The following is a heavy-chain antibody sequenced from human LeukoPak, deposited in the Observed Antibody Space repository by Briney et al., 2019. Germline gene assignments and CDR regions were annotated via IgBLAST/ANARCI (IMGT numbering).Heavy chain of an antibody. V-gene: IGHV3-30*18. CDR1: GFTFSSYG. CDR2: ISYDGSNK. Sequence: GGSLRLSCAASGFTFSSYGMHWVRQAPGKGLEWVAVISYDGSNKYYADSVKGRFTISRDNSKNTLYLQMNSLRAEDTAVYYCAKDHGSSWTGDYYYGMDVWGQGTTVTVSS. CDR3: AKDHGSSWTGDYYYGMDV. J-gene: IGHJ6*02. D-gene: IGHD6-13*01.